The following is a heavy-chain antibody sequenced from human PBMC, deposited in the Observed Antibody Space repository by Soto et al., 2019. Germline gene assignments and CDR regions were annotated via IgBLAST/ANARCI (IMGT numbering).Heavy chain of an antibody. CDR3: AKYARGGSCYGLNWFDP. CDR2: SGGSGGST. CDR1: GFTFSSYA. V-gene: IGHV3-23*01. J-gene: IGHJ5*02. Sequence: GGSLRLSCAASGFTFSSYAMSWVRQAPGKGLEWVSASGGSGGSTYSADSVKGRFTISRDNSKNTLYLQMNSLRAEDTAVYYCAKYARGGSCYGLNWFDPWGQGTLVTVSS. D-gene: IGHD5-18*01.